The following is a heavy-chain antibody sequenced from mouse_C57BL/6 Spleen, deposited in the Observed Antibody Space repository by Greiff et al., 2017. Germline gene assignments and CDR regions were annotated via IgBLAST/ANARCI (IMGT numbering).Heavy chain of an antibody. Sequence: EVKLVESGGGLVQPGGSLSLSCAASGFTFTDYYMSWVRQPPGKALEWLGFIRNKANGYTTEDSASVKGRFTISRDNSQSILYLQMNALRAEDSATYYCARREYYSNYGWYFDVWGTGTTVTVSS. V-gene: IGHV7-3*01. CDR2: IRNKANGYTT. J-gene: IGHJ1*03. CDR3: ARREYYSNYGWYFDV. D-gene: IGHD2-5*01. CDR1: GFTFTDYY.